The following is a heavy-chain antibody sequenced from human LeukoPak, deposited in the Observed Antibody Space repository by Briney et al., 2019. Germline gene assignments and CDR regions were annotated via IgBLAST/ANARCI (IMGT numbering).Heavy chain of an antibody. Sequence: PSETLSLTCTVSGSSISSGSYYWGWIRQPPGKGLEWIGSVFYSGSTYYNPSLKSRVTISVDTSKNQFSLKLSSVTAADTAVYYCARTRVGYNHDFDYWGQGTLVTVSS. CDR2: VFYSGST. V-gene: IGHV4-39*07. CDR3: ARTRVGYNHDFDY. J-gene: IGHJ4*02. CDR1: GSSISSGSYY. D-gene: IGHD5-24*01.